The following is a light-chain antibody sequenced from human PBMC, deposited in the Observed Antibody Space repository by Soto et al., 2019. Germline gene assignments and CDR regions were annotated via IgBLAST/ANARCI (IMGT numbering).Light chain of an antibody. J-gene: IGKJ1*01. CDR3: HQRSSWPRGT. V-gene: IGKV3-11*01. CDR1: QSVSSY. Sequence: TQSPSALSASVGERVTLSCRASQSVSSYLAWYQQKPGQGPRLLIYDASNRATGVSARFSGSGYGTDFTLTISSLEPDDFAVYYCHQRSSWPRGTFGQGTKVDI. CDR2: DAS.